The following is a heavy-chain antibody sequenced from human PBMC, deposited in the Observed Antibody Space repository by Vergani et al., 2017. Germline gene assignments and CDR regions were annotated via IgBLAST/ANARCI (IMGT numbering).Heavy chain of an antibody. J-gene: IGHJ3*01. CDR2: IYTSGAT. CDR3: ARDGGEYDKDALDV. CDR1: GSPFRTGGQS. D-gene: IGHD2-21*01. V-gene: IGHV4-61*02. Sequence: QVQPQESGPGLVKPSQILSLICTVSGSPFRTGGQSWTWLRQSAGKGLEWIGRIYTSGATNYNPSLRSRAIMSVDASKKHFSLKLTSVTAADTAVYYCARDGGEYDKDALDVWGQGTKVTVTS.